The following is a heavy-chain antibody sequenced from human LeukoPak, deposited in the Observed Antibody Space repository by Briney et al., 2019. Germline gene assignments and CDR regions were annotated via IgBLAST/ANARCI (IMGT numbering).Heavy chain of an antibody. Sequence: PGGSLRLSCAGSAFTFRNYGMHWVRQAPGKGLEWVALISYDGSNKYYADSVKGRFTISRDIGKNSLFLQMNSLKDEDTAVYYCARDGSGTDFSLDHWGQGTLVSVSS. CDR2: ISYDGSNK. D-gene: IGHD3-10*01. V-gene: IGHV3-30*03. J-gene: IGHJ4*02. CDR1: AFTFRNYG. CDR3: ARDGSGTDFSLDH.